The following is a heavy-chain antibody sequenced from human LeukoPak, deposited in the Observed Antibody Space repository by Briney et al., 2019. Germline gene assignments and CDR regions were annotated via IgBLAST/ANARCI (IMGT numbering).Heavy chain of an antibody. CDR3: PRDHHGGYAPAY. D-gene: IGHD5-12*01. V-gene: IGHV3-7*01. CDR2: IKQDGSEK. Sequence: GGSLRLSCATSGFIFSNYAVNWVRQAPGKGLEWVANIKQDGSEKYYVDSVKDRFTISRDNAKNSLYLEMNGLRAGDTAVYFCPRDHHGGYAPAYWGQGTLVTVSS. J-gene: IGHJ4*02. CDR1: GFIFSNYA.